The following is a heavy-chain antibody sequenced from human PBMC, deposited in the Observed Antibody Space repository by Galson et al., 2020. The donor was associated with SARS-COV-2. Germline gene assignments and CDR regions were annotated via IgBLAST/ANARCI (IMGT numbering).Heavy chain of an antibody. CDR1: GFTFSRYA. D-gene: IGHD3-22*01. V-gene: IGHV3-30*04. J-gene: IGHJ6*02. CDR2: ISYDGRNT. Sequence: GGSLRLSCAASGFTFSRYAVHWVRQAPGQGLEWVAVISYDGRNTHYADSVKGRFTISRDNSKNTLYLQMNSLRPEDTAVYSCARDYYDSSGYSTNGMDVWGQGTTVTVSS. CDR3: ARDYYDSSGYSTNGMDV.